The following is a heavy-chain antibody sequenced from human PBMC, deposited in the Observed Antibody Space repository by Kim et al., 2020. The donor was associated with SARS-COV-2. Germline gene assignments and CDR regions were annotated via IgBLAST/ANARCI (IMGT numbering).Heavy chain of an antibody. J-gene: IGHJ6*02. Sequence: SETLSLTCAVYGGSFSGYYWSWIRQPPGKGLEWIGEINHSGSTNYNPSLKSRVTISVDTSKNQFSLKLSSVTAADTAVYYCARGKVGYSSGWATSGYYYYGMDVWGQGTTVTVSS. V-gene: IGHV4-34*01. CDR2: INHSGST. D-gene: IGHD6-19*01. CDR3: ARGKVGYSSGWATSGYYYYGMDV. CDR1: GGSFSGYY.